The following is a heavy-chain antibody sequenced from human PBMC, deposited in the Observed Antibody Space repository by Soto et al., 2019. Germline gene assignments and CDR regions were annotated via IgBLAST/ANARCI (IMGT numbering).Heavy chain of an antibody. CDR1: GGTFSSHV. CDR3: ARGSRDCSGGTCFPLPTAEYFRH. D-gene: IGHD2-15*01. V-gene: IGHV1-69*01. J-gene: IGHJ1*01. CDR2: IIPMFGTA. Sequence: QVQLVQSGPEVKKPGSSVKVSCKASGGTFSSHVFTWVRQAPGRGLEWMGGIIPMFGTANHAQKFQGRVTLIADESTNTAYSELSSLRSEDTAVYYCARGSRDCSGGTCFPLPTAEYFRHWGQGTLITVSS.